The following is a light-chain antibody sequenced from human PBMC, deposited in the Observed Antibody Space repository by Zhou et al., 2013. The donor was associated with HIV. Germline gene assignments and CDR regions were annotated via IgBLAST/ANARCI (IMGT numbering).Light chain of an antibody. V-gene: IGKV3-20*01. CDR1: QSVSRNF. CDR2: GTS. Sequence: IMLTQSPGTLSLSPGESATLSCRASQSVSRNFLAWYQQRPGQAPRLLIYGTSNRASGIPDRFSGSGSGTDFTLTISRLEPEDFAVYYCQQYGDSPSTFGPGT. J-gene: IGKJ3*01. CDR3: QQYGDSPST.